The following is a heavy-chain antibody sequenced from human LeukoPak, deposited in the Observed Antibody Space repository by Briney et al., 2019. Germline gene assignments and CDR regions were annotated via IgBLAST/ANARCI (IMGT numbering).Heavy chain of an antibody. D-gene: IGHD1-26*01. V-gene: IGHV1-2*06. CDR3: ARDSGSYSSVVS. Sequence: GASVKVSCKGSGYTFTGYYMHRVRQAPGQGLEWMGRSNPNSGGTNYAQKFQGRVTMTRDTSISTAYMELSRLRADDTAVYYCARDSGSYSSVVSWGQGTLVTVSS. CDR1: GYTFTGYY. CDR2: SNPNSGGT. J-gene: IGHJ4*02.